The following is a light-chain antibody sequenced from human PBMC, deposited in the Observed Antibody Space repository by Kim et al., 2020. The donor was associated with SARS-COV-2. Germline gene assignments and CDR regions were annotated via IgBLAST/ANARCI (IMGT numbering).Light chain of an antibody. CDR1: SSNIGAGYD. V-gene: IGLV1-40*01. CDR2: GDT. CDR3: QSYASGRGSSGV. J-gene: IGLJ1*01. Sequence: QSALTQPPSVSGAPGQRVTISCTGSSSNIGAGYDVHWFQQLPGTAPNLLIYGDTNRPSAVPDRFSGSTSGTSASLAITGLQAEDEADYYCQSYASGRGSSGVFGAGTKVTVL.